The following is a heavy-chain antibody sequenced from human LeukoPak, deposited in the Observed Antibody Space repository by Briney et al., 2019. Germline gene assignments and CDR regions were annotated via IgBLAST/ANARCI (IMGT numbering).Heavy chain of an antibody. V-gene: IGHV4-59*01. CDR2: LFYSGST. Sequence: PSETLSLTCAISGGSIPSYYWSWIRQTPGKGLEWIGYLFYSGSTNYNPSLKGRITMSIDTSKNEFSLKLRSMTAADTAVYYCARGAYSNYLSVDYWGQGILVTVSS. CDR1: GGSIPSYY. D-gene: IGHD4-11*01. CDR3: ARGAYSNYLSVDY. J-gene: IGHJ4*02.